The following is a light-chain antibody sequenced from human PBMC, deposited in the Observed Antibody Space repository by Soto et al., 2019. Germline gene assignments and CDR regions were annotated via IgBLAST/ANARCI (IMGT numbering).Light chain of an antibody. Sequence: DIQMTQSPSTLSASVVDRVTITCLASQSISTWLAWYQQKPWKAPKLLIYRASSLESGVPSRFSGSGSGTEFTLTISSLQPEDSATYYCQQHNSSPWTFGQGTKVDIK. CDR3: QQHNSSPWT. CDR1: QSISTW. V-gene: IGKV1-5*03. CDR2: RAS. J-gene: IGKJ1*01.